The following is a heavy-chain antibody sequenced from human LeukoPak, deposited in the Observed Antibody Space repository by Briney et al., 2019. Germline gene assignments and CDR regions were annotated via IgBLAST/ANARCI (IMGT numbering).Heavy chain of an antibody. J-gene: IGHJ4*02. CDR1: GGSFSGYY. Sequence: SETLSLTCAVYGGSFSGYYWSWIRQPPGKGLEWIGEINHSGSTNYNPSLKSRVTILVDTSKNQFSLKLSSVTAADTAVYYCARDYYGSGSYYPTYFDYWGQGTLVTVSS. D-gene: IGHD3-10*01. CDR2: INHSGST. V-gene: IGHV4-34*01. CDR3: ARDYYGSGSYYPTYFDY.